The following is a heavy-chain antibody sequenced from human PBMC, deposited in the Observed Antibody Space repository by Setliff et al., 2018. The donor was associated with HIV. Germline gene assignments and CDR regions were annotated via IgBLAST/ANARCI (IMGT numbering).Heavy chain of an antibody. CDR2: ITYSGSA. D-gene: IGHD3-22*01. Sequence: SETLSLTCAVYGGSFSGYYWNWIRQPPGKGLEWIGYITYSGSAYYNPSLKSRVTISIDASNNQISLRLSSVTAADTAMYFCTREGSYYDRTGYWPVFDDWGQGTLVTVSS. J-gene: IGHJ4*02. CDR3: TREGSYYDRTGYWPVFDD. CDR1: GGSFSGYY. V-gene: IGHV4-34*09.